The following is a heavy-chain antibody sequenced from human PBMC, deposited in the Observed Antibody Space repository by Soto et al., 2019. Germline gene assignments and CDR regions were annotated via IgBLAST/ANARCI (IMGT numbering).Heavy chain of an antibody. CDR3: AKEDYDYVWGSYRYPDY. J-gene: IGHJ4*02. D-gene: IGHD3-16*02. CDR1: GFTFSSYA. Sequence: EVQLLESGGGLVQPGGSLRLSCAASGFTFSSYAMSWVRQAPGKGLEWVSAISGSGGSTYYADSGKGRFTISRDNSKNTLYLQMNSLSAEDTAVYYCAKEDYDYVWGSYRYPDYWGQGTLVTVSS. CDR2: ISGSGGST. V-gene: IGHV3-23*01.